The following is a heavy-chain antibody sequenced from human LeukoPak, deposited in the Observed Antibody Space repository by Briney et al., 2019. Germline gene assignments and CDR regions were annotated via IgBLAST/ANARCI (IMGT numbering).Heavy chain of an antibody. D-gene: IGHD2-15*01. CDR3: AGGYVVVVAATAPFDY. Sequence: SETLSLTCTVSGGSITSNFWSWIRQPPGKGLEWIGYIYNSGRTSYNPSLKSRATISEDTSKNQFSLKLNSVTAADTAVYYCAGGYVVVVAATAPFDYWGQGTLVTVSS. V-gene: IGHV4-4*09. CDR2: IYNSGRT. CDR1: GGSITSNF. J-gene: IGHJ4*02.